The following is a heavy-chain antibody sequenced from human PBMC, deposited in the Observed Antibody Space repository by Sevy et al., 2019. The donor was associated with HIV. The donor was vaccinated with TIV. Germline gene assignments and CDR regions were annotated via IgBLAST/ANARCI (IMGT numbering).Heavy chain of an antibody. CDR2: ISYDGSNK. CDR3: AKAVRYCSGGSCYSTFFDY. CDR1: GFTFSSYG. Sequence: GGSLRLSCAASGFTFSSYGMHWVRQAPGKGLEWVAVISYDGSNKYYADSVMGRFTISRDNSKNTLYLQMNSLRAEDTAVYYCAKAVRYCSGGSCYSTFFDYWGQGTLVSVSS. D-gene: IGHD2-15*01. V-gene: IGHV3-30*18. J-gene: IGHJ4*02.